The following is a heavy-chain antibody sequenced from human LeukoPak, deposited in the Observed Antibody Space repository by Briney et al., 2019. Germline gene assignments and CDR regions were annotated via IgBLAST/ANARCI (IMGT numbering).Heavy chain of an antibody. CDR2: LYSDGNT. CDR1: GFTVITND. CDR3: ARGVEPLAANTLAY. Sequence: GGSLRLSCAASGFTVITNDMTWVRQAPGKGLEWVSVLYSDGNTKYADSVQGRFTISRDNSKNTLYLEMNSLSPDDTAVYYCARGVEPLAANTLAYWGQGSLVTVSS. J-gene: IGHJ4*02. V-gene: IGHV3-53*01. D-gene: IGHD1-14*01.